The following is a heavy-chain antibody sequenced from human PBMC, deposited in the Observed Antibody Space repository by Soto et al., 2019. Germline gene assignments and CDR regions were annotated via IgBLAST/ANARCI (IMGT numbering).Heavy chain of an antibody. D-gene: IGHD2-2*01. CDR1: GFTFNDNA. CDR3: VKGRAGAGAAISAFDI. Sequence: ESGGGSVQPGRSLRLSCAASGFTFNDNAMHWVRQAPGKGLEWVSGISWSSGNIGYADSVKGRFTISRDNANNSLYLQMNSLRPEDTALDYCVKGRAGAGAAISAFDIWGQGTMVTVSS. V-gene: IGHV3-9*01. CDR2: ISWSSGNI. J-gene: IGHJ3*02.